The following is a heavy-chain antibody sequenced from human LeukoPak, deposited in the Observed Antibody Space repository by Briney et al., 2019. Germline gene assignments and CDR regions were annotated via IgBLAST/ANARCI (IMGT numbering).Heavy chain of an antibody. D-gene: IGHD6-13*01. Sequence: SVKVSCKASEGTFSSYAISWVRQAPGQGLEWLGGIIPIYGTANYAQKFQGRVTITADESTSTAYMDLSSLRSEDTAVYYCAREGGRADSAAIDSWGQGTLVTVSS. CDR1: EGTFSSYA. V-gene: IGHV1-69*13. CDR3: AREGGRADSAAIDS. CDR2: IIPIYGTA. J-gene: IGHJ4*02.